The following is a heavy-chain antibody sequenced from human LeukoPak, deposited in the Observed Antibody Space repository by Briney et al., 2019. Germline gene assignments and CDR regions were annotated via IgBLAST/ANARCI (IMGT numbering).Heavy chain of an antibody. J-gene: IGHJ4*02. CDR3: ARALVEGSSWYGGFDY. Sequence: SVKVSCKASGGTFSSYAISWVRQAPGQGLEWMGGIIPIFGTANYSQKFQGRVAITADESTSTAYMELSSLRSEDTAVYYCARALVEGSSWYGGFDYWGQGTLVTVSS. CDR1: GGTFSSYA. V-gene: IGHV1-69*13. CDR2: IIPIFGTA. D-gene: IGHD6-13*01.